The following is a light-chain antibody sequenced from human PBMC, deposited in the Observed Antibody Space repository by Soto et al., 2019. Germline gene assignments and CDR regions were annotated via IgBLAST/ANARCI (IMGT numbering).Light chain of an antibody. J-gene: IGKJ1*01. CDR1: QSISRH. Sequence: DIHSTKCSSTLSSSIGDTFTITCRASQSISRHLNWYQHKLGEAPKLLVYAASSLQSGVPSRYSGSGSGTDFTLTISSLQPEDFATYYCQQSYNNPRTFGQGTKVDIK. CDR2: AAS. CDR3: QQSYNNPRT. V-gene: IGKV1-39*01.